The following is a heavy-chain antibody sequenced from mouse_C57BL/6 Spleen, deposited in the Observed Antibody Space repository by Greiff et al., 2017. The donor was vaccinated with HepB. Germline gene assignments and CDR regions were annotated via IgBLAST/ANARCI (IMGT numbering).Heavy chain of an antibody. CDR3: ARDELGRAWFAY. J-gene: IGHJ3*01. V-gene: IGHV1-80*01. D-gene: IGHD4-1*01. CDR2: IYPGDGDT. CDR1: GYAFSSYW. Sequence: VQLQQSGAELVKPGASVKISCKASGYAFSSYWMNWVKQRPGKGLEWIGQIYPGDGDTNYNGKFKGKATLTADKSSSTAYMQLSSLTSEDSAVYFCARDELGRAWFAYWGQGTLVTVSA.